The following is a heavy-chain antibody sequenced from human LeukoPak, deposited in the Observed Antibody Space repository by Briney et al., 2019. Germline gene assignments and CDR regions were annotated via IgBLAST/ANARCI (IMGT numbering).Heavy chain of an antibody. CDR3: ARHSERWLGAFDI. V-gene: IGHV4-59*08. CDR1: GGSISSYY. J-gene: IGHJ3*02. Sequence: SETLSLTCTVSGGSISSYYWSWVRQPPGKGLEWIGYIYYSGSTNYNPSLKSRVTISVDTSKNQFSLKLSSVTAADTAVYYCARHSERWLGAFDIWGQGTMVTVSS. CDR2: IYYSGST. D-gene: IGHD6-19*01.